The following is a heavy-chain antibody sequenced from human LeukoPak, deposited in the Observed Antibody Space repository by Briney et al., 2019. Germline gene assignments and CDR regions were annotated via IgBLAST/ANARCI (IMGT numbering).Heavy chain of an antibody. CDR2: ISGSGYST. D-gene: IGHD5-18*01. CDR3: ARGRYSYGPAGQAFDI. V-gene: IGHV3-23*01. Sequence: GGSLRLSCAASGFTFSSYALSWVRQAPGKGLEWVSGISGSGYSTNYADSVKGRFTISRDNSKNTLYLQMNSLRAEDTAVYYCARGRYSYGPAGQAFDIWGQGTMVTVSS. CDR1: GFTFSSYA. J-gene: IGHJ3*02.